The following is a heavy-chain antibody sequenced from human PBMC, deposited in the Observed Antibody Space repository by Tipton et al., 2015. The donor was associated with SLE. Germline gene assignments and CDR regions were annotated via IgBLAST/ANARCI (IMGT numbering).Heavy chain of an antibody. Sequence: LRLSCTVSGGSISSYYWSWIRQPPGKGLEWIGYIYYSGSTNYNPSLKSRVAISVDTSKNQFSLKLSSVTAADTAVYYCARSRPPVVPGAFDIWGQGTMVTVSS. CDR1: GGSISSYY. CDR3: ARSRPPVVPGAFDI. CDR2: IYYSGST. J-gene: IGHJ3*02. D-gene: IGHD2-2*01. V-gene: IGHV4-59*01.